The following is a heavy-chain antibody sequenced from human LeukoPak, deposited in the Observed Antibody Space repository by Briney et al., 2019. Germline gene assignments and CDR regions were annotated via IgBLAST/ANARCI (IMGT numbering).Heavy chain of an antibody. V-gene: IGHV1-18*01. J-gene: IGHJ6*02. D-gene: IGHD6-13*01. Sequence: ASVKVSCKASGYTFTSYGISWVRQALGQGLEWMGWISTYDGYIIYAQKLQGRVTMTTDTSTSTAYMELRSLRSDDTAVYYCARGSRVAAAGYYYYGMDVWGQGTTVTVSS. CDR3: ARGSRVAAAGYYYYGMDV. CDR2: ISTYDGYI. CDR1: GYTFTSYG.